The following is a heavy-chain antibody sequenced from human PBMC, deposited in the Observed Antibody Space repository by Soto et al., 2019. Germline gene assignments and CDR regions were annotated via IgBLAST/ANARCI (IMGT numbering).Heavy chain of an antibody. CDR2: IIPIFGTA. J-gene: IGHJ5*02. CDR1: GGTFSSYA. CDR3: ARGGGVGYSYGLT. Sequence: QVQLVQSAAEVKKPGSSVKVSCKASGGTFSSYAISWVRQAPVQGLEWMGGIIPIFGTANYAQKFQGRVTITAHASTSTDHMELSRLRSEDTAVYYWARGGGVGYSYGLTWGQGTLVTVSS. V-gene: IGHV1-69*12. D-gene: IGHD5-18*01.